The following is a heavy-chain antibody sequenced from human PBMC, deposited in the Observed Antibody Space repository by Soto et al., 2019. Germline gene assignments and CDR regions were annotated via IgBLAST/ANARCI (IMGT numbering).Heavy chain of an antibody. CDR3: ARKLEASIRHVEWFSYKWFDT. D-gene: IGHD3-9*01. J-gene: IGHJ5*02. CDR1: GDSLSGYA. Sequence: SETLSLTCDVHGDSLSGYAWSWIRQPPGKGLEWIGEITFRGVTNYHPSLKSRLSISVDTSKNRISLNVSSVTAADTALYFCARKLEASIRHVEWFSYKWFDTWGPGNLVT. CDR2: ITFRGVT. V-gene: IGHV4-34*01.